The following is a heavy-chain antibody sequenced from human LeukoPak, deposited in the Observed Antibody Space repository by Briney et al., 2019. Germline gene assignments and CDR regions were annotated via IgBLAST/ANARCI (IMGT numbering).Heavy chain of an antibody. V-gene: IGHV1-2*02. D-gene: IGHD1-14*01. CDR1: GYTFNSYG. CDR2: INPDSDAT. CDR3: ARSEMADY. J-gene: IGHJ4*02. Sequence: GASVKVSCKTSGYTFNSYGISWVRQAPGQGLEWMGWINPDSDATNYAQRFQGRVTMTRDTSISTAYMELSRLRFDDTALYYCARSEMADYWGQGTLVTVSS.